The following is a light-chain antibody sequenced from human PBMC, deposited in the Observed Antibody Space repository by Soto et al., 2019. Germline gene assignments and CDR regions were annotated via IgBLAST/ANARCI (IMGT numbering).Light chain of an antibody. CDR1: QGISSY. J-gene: IGKJ1*01. CDR3: QQYYSYPWT. V-gene: IGKV1-8*01. Sequence: AIRMTQSPSSFSASTGDRVTITCRASQGISSYLAWYQQKPGKAPKLLIYAASTLQSGVPSRFSGSGSGTDFTLPISCLQSEDFATYYCQQYYSYPWTFGQGTKVEIK. CDR2: AAS.